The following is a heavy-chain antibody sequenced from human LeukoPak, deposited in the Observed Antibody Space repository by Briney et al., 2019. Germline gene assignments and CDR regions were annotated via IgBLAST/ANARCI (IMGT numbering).Heavy chain of an antibody. Sequence: SETLSLTCTVSGGSISSYYWSWIRQPPGKGLEWIGYISDSGNTYYNPSLRSRVTISVDRSKNQFSLKLTSVTAADTAVYYCARGVGYDFWSGYFVDYWGQGTLDTVSS. CDR2: ISDSGNT. CDR3: ARGVGYDFWSGYFVDY. D-gene: IGHD3-3*01. J-gene: IGHJ4*02. CDR1: GGSISSYY. V-gene: IGHV4-59*12.